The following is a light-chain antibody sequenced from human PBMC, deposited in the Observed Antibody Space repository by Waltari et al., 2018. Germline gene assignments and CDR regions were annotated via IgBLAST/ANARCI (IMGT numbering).Light chain of an antibody. CDR3: QTWGTGIQV. CDR1: SGHSSYA. J-gene: IGLJ2*01. V-gene: IGLV4-69*01. Sequence: QLVLTQSPSASASLGASVTLTCTLSSGHSSYAIAWPQQQPEKGPRYLMKVNSDGSHKKGDGIPDRFSGSSSGTERYLTISSLQSEDEADYYCQTWGTGIQVFGGGTKLTVL. CDR2: VNSDGSH.